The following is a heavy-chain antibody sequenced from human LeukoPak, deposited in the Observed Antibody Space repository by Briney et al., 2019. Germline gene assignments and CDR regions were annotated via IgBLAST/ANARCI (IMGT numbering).Heavy chain of an antibody. CDR1: GGSFSGYY. CDR2: INHSGST. J-gene: IGHJ4*02. V-gene: IGHV4-34*01. Sequence: SETLSLTCAVYGGSFSGYYWSWIRQTPGKGLEWIGEINHSGSTNYNPSLKSRVTISVDTSKNQFSLKLSSVTAADTAVYYCARTLGSGGSRVDYWGQGTLVTVSS. CDR3: ARTLGSGGSRVDY. D-gene: IGHD2-15*01.